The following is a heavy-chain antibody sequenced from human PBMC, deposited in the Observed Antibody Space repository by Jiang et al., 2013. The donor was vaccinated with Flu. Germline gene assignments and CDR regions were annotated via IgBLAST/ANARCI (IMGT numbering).Heavy chain of an antibody. D-gene: IGHD1-1*01. CDR3: ARDLGNDSGTRRY. CDR2: IHYSGST. Sequence: GPGLVKPSQTLSLTCTVSGDSISSGGYYWSWIRQHPGKGLEWIGYIHYSGSTYYNPSLKSRAIISVDTSKSQFSLKLSSVTAADTAVYYCARDLGNDSGTRRYWGQGTLVIVSS. CDR1: GDSISSGGYY. V-gene: IGHV4-31*03. J-gene: IGHJ4*02.